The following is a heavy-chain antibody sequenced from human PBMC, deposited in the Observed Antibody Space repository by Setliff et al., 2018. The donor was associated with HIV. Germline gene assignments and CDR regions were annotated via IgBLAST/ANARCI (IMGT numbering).Heavy chain of an antibody. J-gene: IGHJ3*02. CDR1: GGSISSSSYY. Sequence: SETLSLTCTVSGGSISSSSYYWGWIRQPPGKGLEWIGSIYYSGSTYYNPSLKSRVTISVDTSKNQFSLKLSSVTAADTAVYYCARDRRAHGFDIWGRGTMVT. V-gene: IGHV4-39*07. CDR2: IYYSGST. CDR3: ARDRRAHGFDI.